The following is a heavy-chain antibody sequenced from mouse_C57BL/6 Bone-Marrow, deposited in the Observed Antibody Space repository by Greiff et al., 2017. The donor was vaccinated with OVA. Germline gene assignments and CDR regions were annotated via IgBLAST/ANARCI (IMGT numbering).Heavy chain of an antibody. CDR3: AVYYDYGYWYFDV. CDR1: GYTFTSYD. Sequence: VQLQQSGPELVKPGASVKLSCKASGYTFTSYDINWVKQRPGQGLEWIGWIYPRDGSTKYNEKFKGKATLTVDTSSSTAYMELHSLTSEDSAVYFCAVYYDYGYWYFDVWGTGTTVTVSS. V-gene: IGHV1-85*01. D-gene: IGHD2-4*01. CDR2: IYPRDGST. J-gene: IGHJ1*03.